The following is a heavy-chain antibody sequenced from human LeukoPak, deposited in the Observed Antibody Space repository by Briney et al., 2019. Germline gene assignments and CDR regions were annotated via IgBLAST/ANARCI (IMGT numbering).Heavy chain of an antibody. V-gene: IGHV3-30*04. CDR3: ARVKVTLLRYFDWYGEGFDY. CDR2: ISYDGSNK. J-gene: IGHJ4*02. D-gene: IGHD3-9*01. Sequence: GRSLRLSCAASGFTFSSYAMHWVRQAPGKGLEWVAVISYDGSNKYYADSVKGRFTISRDNSKNTLYLQMNSLRAEDTAVYYCARVKVTLLRYFDWYGEGFDYWGQGTLVTVSS. CDR1: GFTFSSYA.